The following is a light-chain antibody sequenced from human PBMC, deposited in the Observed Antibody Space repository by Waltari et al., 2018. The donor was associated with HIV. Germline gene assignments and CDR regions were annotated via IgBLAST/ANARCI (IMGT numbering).Light chain of an antibody. V-gene: IGLV3-1*01. CDR2: QDT. J-gene: IGLJ2*01. CDR1: KLGDKY. CDR3: QAWDSIVV. Sequence: SYELTQPLSVSVSPGQTASITCSGDKLGDKYVCWYQQKPGQSPVLVIYQDTKRPSGIPGRFSGSNSGNTATLTISETQAMDEADYYCQAWDSIVVFGGETKLTVL.